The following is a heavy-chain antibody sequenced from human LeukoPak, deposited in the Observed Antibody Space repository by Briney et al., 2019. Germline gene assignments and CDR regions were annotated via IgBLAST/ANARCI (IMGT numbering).Heavy chain of an antibody. D-gene: IGHD6-19*01. J-gene: IGHJ4*02. CDR2: ISGDGGTT. V-gene: IGHV3-43*02. Sequence: PGGSLRLSCAASGTTFEDYAMHWVRQAPGKGLEWVSFISGDGGTTYYTDSVKGRFTISRDNRKTSPYLQMNSLRTEDTALYYCAKDQGASGWGAFDYWGQGTLVTVSS. CDR1: GTTFEDYA. CDR3: AKDQGASGWGAFDY.